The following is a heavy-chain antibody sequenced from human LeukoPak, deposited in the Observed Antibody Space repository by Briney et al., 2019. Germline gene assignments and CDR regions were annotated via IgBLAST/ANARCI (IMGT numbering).Heavy chain of an antibody. D-gene: IGHD4-23*01. CDR1: GFTFSSYA. J-gene: IGHJ4*02. V-gene: IGHV3-23*01. Sequence: GGSLRLSCAASGFTFSSYAMRWVRQAPGKGLEWVSSISSASTYIYYADSVKGRFTISRDNSKNTLYLQMNSLRAEDTAVYYCAKDQYGGNPQYYFDYWGQGTLVTVSS. CDR2: ISSASTYI. CDR3: AKDQYGGNPQYYFDY.